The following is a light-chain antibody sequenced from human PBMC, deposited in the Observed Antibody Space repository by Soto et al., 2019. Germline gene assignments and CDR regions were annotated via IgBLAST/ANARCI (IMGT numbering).Light chain of an antibody. CDR2: GAS. Sequence: EIVMTQSPATLSVSPGERATLSCRASQSVSSNLAWYQQKPGQAPRLLIYGASTRATDIPARFSGSGSGTEFPLTSSSLQSEDCAVYYCQQYSEWITFAQGTRLEIK. CDR1: QSVSSN. J-gene: IGKJ5*01. CDR3: QQYSEWIT. V-gene: IGKV3-15*01.